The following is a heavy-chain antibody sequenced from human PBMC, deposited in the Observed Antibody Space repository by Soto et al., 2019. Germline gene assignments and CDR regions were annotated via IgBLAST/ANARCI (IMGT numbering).Heavy chain of an antibody. J-gene: IGHJ5*02. V-gene: IGHV3-21*04. CDR2: ISSAGNYK. D-gene: IGHD2-2*01. Sequence: PGGSLRLSCAASGFTFTRYSMNWVRQAPGKGLEWVSTISSAGNYKYYGDSMKGRFTISRDNARNSLYLQMNSLRAEDTAVYYCVRSPHQVLHWWFDPWGQGTLVTVSS. CDR1: GFTFTRYS. CDR3: VRSPHQVLHWWFDP.